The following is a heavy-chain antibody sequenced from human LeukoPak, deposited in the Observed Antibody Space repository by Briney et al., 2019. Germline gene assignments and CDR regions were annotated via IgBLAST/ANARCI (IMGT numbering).Heavy chain of an antibody. J-gene: IGHJ4*02. Sequence: PGGSLRLSCAASGFTFSSYEMNWVRQAPGKGLEWVLVIYSGGSTYYADSVKGRFTISRDNSKNTLYLQMNGLRAEDTAVYYCARGEGLRLDWGQGTLVTVSS. V-gene: IGHV3-66*01. CDR1: GFTFSSYE. CDR3: ARGEGLRLD. D-gene: IGHD3-16*01. CDR2: IYSGGST.